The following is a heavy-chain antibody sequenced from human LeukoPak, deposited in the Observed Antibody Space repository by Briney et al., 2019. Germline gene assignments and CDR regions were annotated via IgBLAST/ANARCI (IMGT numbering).Heavy chain of an antibody. V-gene: IGHV1-2*02. CDR2: INPNSGGT. Sequence: GASVKASCKASGYSFTDKYMHWVRQAPGQGLEWRGWINPNSGGTNYAQKCHGRVTMTTATSMITGAQEMIKVTCYETALYYCARSRGRSWFHPWGEGTLVTDSS. CDR1: GYSFTDKY. CDR3: ARSRGRSWFHP. J-gene: IGHJ5*02.